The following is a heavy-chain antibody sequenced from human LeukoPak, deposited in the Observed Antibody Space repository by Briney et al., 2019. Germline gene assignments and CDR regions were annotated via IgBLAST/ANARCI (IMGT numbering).Heavy chain of an antibody. J-gene: IGHJ4*02. CDR1: GFTFSSYW. CDR2: IKQDGSEK. D-gene: IGHD6-19*01. Sequence: GGSLRLSCAASGFTFSSYWMSWVRQAPGKGLEWVANIKQDGSEKYYVDSVKGRFTISRDNAKNSLYLQMNSLRAEDTAVYYCARIRSGWYVGTFDYWGQGILVTVSS. CDR3: ARIRSGWYVGTFDY. V-gene: IGHV3-7*01.